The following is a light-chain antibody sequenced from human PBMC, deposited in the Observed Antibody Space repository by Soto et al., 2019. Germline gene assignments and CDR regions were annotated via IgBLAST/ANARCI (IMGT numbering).Light chain of an antibody. V-gene: IGKV1-33*01. CDR3: QQYEDLPLS. Sequence: DVQMTQSPSSLSASVGDRVTITCQASQDISKYLNWYQQKPGKAPKLLIYDASNLETGVPSRFSGSGSGTDFSFTISSLQTEDLATYYCQQYEDLPLSFGPGTKVAI. CDR1: QDISKY. CDR2: DAS. J-gene: IGKJ3*01.